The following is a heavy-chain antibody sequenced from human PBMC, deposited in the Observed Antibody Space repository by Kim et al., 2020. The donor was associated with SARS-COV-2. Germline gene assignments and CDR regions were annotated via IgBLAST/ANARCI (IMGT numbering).Heavy chain of an antibody. Sequence: GGSLRLSCAASGFTFSSYAMSWVRQAPGKGLEWVSAISGSGGSTYYADSVKGRFTISRDNSKNTLYLQMNSLRAEDTAVYYCAKVSITMIVVVLYYFDYWGQGPLVTVSS. D-gene: IGHD3-22*01. V-gene: IGHV3-23*01. CDR1: GFTFSSYA. CDR2: ISGSGGST. J-gene: IGHJ4*02. CDR3: AKVSITMIVVVLYYFDY.